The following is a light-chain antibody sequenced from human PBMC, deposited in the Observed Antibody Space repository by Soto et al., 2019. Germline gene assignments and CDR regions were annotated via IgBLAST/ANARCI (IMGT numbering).Light chain of an antibody. V-gene: IGKV3-15*01. Sequence: EIVITQSPATLSVSPGERATLSCRASQSVSSNLAWYQQKPGQAPRLLIYGASTRATGIPARFSGSGSGTEFTLTISSLQSEDFAVYYCQQRSNWPPFTVGQGTRREIK. J-gene: IGKJ5*01. CDR1: QSVSSN. CDR2: GAS. CDR3: QQRSNWPPFT.